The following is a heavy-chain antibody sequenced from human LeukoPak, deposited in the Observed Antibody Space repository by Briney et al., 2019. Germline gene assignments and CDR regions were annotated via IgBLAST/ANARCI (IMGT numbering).Heavy chain of an antibody. V-gene: IGHV3-30*04. CDR3: AREGHYDILTGYSPVEYYFYFMDV. Sequence: GGSLRLSCEGSGFTFSNYVIHWVRQTPGKGLEWVAAISSDGVEKHYADSVKGRFTISRDNSKSTLNLQMNNLRAEDTALYYCAREGHYDILTGYSPVEYYFYFMDVWGKGTTVTVSS. CDR2: ISSDGVEK. CDR1: GFTFSNYV. J-gene: IGHJ6*03. D-gene: IGHD3-9*01.